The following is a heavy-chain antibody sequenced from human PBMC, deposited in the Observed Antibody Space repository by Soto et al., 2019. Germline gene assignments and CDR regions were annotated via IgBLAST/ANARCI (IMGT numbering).Heavy chain of an antibody. CDR1: GFTFSSYG. V-gene: IGHV3-33*01. CDR2: IWYDGSNK. CDR3: ARAAYRGSYYIQPGLDY. J-gene: IGHJ4*02. D-gene: IGHD1-26*01. Sequence: GGSLRLSCAASGFTFSSYGMHWVRQAPGKGLEWVAVIWYDGSNKYYADSVKGRFTISRDNSKNTLYLQMNSLRAEDTAVYYCARAAYRGSYYIQPGLDYRGPGTPVTVSS.